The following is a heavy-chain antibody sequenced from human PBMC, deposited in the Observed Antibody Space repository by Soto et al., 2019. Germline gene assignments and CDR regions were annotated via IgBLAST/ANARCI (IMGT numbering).Heavy chain of an antibody. J-gene: IGHJ6*02. Sequence: SETLSLTCAVSGDSISGSQWWSWIRQPPGKGLEWIGEINHSGSTNYNPSLKSRVTISVDTSKNQFSLKLSSVTAADTAVYYCARGHTYYYGSGSLPSHSYYYYYGMDVWGQGTTVTVSS. CDR2: INHSGST. CDR3: ARGHTYYYGSGSLPSHSYYYYYGMDV. CDR1: GDSISGSQW. D-gene: IGHD3-10*01. V-gene: IGHV4-34*01.